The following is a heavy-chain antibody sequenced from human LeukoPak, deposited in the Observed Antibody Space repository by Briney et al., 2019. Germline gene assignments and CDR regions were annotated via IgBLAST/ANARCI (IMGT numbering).Heavy chain of an antibody. CDR1: GGSISSASYY. CDR2: IYISGST. J-gene: IGHJ4*02. Sequence: SQTLSLTCTVSGGSISSASYYWSWIRQPAGKGLEWIGRIYISGSTNYNPSLKSRVTISVDTSKNQFSLKLSSVTAADTAVYYCARDSGYSYGYALGYWGQGTLVTVSS. V-gene: IGHV4-61*02. CDR3: ARDSGYSYGYALGY. D-gene: IGHD5-18*01.